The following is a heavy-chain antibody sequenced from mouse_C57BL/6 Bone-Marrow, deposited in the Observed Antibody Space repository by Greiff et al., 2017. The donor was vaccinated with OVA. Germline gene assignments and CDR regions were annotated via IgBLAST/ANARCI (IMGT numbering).Heavy chain of an antibody. J-gene: IGHJ4*01. V-gene: IGHV1-54*01. Sequence: VQLQQSGAELVRPGTSVKVSCKASGYAFTNYLIEWVKQRPGQGLEWIGVINPGSGGTNYNEKFKGKATLTAVKSSSTAYMQLSSLTSEDSAVYICARSGYYAMDYWGQGTSVTVSS. CDR1: GYAFTNYL. CDR2: INPGSGGT. CDR3: ARSGYYAMDY. D-gene: IGHD1-3*01.